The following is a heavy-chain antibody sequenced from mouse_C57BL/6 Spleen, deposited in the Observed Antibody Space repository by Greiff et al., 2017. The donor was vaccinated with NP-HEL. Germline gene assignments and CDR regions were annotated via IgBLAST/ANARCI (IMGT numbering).Heavy chain of an antibody. CDR1: GFTFSSYA. Sequence: EVQLVESGGGLVKPGGSLKLSCAASGFTFSSYAMSWVRQTPEKRLEWVATISDGGSYTYYPDNVKGRFTISRDNAKNNLYLQMSHLKSEDTAMYYCAREDGYYSMDYWGQGTSVTVSS. CDR2: ISDGGSYT. J-gene: IGHJ4*01. CDR3: AREDGYYSMDY. D-gene: IGHD2-3*01. V-gene: IGHV5-4*01.